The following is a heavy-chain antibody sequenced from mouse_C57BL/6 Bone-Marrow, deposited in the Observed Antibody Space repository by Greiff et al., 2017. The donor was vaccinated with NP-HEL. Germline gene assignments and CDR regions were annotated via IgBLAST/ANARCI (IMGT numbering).Heavy chain of an antibody. CDR2: IHPNSGST. V-gene: IGHV1-64*01. Sequence: QVQLQQPGAELVKPGASVKLSCKASGYTFTSYWMHWVKQRPGQGLEWIGMIHPNSGSTNYNEKFKSKATLTVDKSSSTAYMQLSSLRSEDSAVYYCARAFITTVVAPLFDYWGQGTTLTVSS. D-gene: IGHD1-1*01. J-gene: IGHJ2*01. CDR1: GYTFTSYW. CDR3: ARAFITTVVAPLFDY.